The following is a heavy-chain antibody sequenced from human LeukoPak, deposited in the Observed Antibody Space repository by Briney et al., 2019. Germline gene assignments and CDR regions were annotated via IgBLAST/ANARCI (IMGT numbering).Heavy chain of an antibody. D-gene: IGHD2-15*01. CDR2: ISSSGSTI. Sequence: GGSLRLSCAASGFTFSSYEMNWVRQAPGKGLEWVSYISSSGSTIYYADSVKGRFPISRDNAKNSLYLQMSSLRAEDTAVYYCARDRFCSGGSCYPFDYWGQGTLVTVSS. CDR3: ARDRFCSGGSCYPFDY. J-gene: IGHJ4*02. V-gene: IGHV3-48*03. CDR1: GFTFSSYE.